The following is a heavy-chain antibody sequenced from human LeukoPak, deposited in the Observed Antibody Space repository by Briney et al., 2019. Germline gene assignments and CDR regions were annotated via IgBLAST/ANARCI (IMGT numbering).Heavy chain of an antibody. CDR3: ASLGDYGDRFDY. Sequence: SVKVSRKASGGTFSSYAISWVRQAPGQGLEWMGGIIPIFGTANYAQKFQGRVTITADESTSTAYMELSSLRSEDTAVYYCASLGDYGDRFDYWGQGTLVTVSS. CDR2: IIPIFGTA. CDR1: GGTFSSYA. J-gene: IGHJ4*02. D-gene: IGHD4-17*01. V-gene: IGHV1-69*13.